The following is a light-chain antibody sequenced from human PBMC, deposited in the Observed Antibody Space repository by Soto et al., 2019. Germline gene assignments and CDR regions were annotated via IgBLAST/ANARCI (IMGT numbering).Light chain of an antibody. Sequence: AIQMTQSPSSLSASVGDRVTINCRASQGIRNDLGRYQQKPGKDPKLLIYAASSLQSGVPSMFSGSGSGTDFTLTISSLQPEDFATYYCLQDYIYPWTFGQGTKVDIK. J-gene: IGKJ1*01. CDR1: QGIRND. V-gene: IGKV1-6*01. CDR2: AAS. CDR3: LQDYIYPWT.